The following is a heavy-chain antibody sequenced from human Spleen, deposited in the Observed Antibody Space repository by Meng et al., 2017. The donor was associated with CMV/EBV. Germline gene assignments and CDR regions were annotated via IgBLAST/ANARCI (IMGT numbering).Heavy chain of an antibody. CDR2: ISYDDRNT. D-gene: IGHD2-21*02. CDR1: FSFRSYD. V-gene: IGHV3-30*03. CDR3: VSTPYCGGDCYPLLEY. Sequence: FSFRSYDMHWVRQAPGKGLEWVALISYDDRNTYYADSVKGRTTISRDNSESTLYLQMNSLRAEDTAVYYCVSTPYCGGDCYPLLEYWGQGTLVTVSS. J-gene: IGHJ4*02.